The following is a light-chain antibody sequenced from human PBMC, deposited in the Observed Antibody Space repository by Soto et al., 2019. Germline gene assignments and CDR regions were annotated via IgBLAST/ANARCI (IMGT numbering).Light chain of an antibody. CDR1: QSVGTF. CDR3: QERANWPRGT. CDR2: DTS. Sequence: DMVLTQSPATLSLSPGERATLSCRASQSVGTFLAWYQKKPGQAPRLLIYDTSNRATDIPARFSGSGSGTDLTLTISSLASEDSALYYCQERANWPRGTFGQGTRLEIK. V-gene: IGKV3-11*01. J-gene: IGKJ5*01.